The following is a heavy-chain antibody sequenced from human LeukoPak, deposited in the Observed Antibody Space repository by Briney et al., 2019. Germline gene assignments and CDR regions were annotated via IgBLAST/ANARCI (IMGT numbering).Heavy chain of an antibody. J-gene: IGHJ4*02. D-gene: IGHD6-19*01. V-gene: IGHV3-53*05. CDR3: AKDRMTYSSGPDY. CDR1: GFTVSSNY. Sequence: GGSLRLSCAASGFTVSSNYMSWVRQAPGKGLEWVSVIYSGGSKYYADSVKGRFTISRDISKNTLYLQMNGLRAEDTAVYYCAKDRMTYSSGPDYWGQGTLVTVSS. CDR2: IYSGGSK.